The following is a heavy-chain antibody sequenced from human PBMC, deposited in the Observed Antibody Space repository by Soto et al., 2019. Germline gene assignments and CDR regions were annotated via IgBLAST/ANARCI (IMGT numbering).Heavy chain of an antibody. CDR2: FIPVVAMA. Sequence: QVQLVQSGSEVKKPGSSVKVSCKTSGGTLSSFAISWVRQAPGQGLEWVGTFIPVVAMAKYGQNFQGRVTMTEDQSTNTLLLKLSSLGYEDTAIYYWANGHANYFYNGMDVWGQGTTVIVSS. CDR1: GGTLSSFA. J-gene: IGHJ6*02. V-gene: IGHV1-69*04. D-gene: IGHD2-8*01. CDR3: ANGHANYFYNGMDV.